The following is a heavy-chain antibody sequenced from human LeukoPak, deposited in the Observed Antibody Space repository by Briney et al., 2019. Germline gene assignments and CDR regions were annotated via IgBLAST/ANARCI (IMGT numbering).Heavy chain of an antibody. CDR2: ISSSSSYI. Sequence: GGSLRLSCVASGFTFSSYEMNWVRQAPGKGLEWVSSISSSSSYIYCADSVKGRFTISRDNAKNSLYLQMNSLRAEDTAVYYCARDYEPRWYFDYWGQGTLVTVSS. CDR3: ARDYEPRWYFDY. V-gene: IGHV3-21*01. D-gene: IGHD3-16*01. CDR1: GFTFSSYE. J-gene: IGHJ4*02.